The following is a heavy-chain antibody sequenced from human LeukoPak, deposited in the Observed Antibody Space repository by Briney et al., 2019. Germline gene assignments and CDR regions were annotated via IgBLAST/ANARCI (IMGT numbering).Heavy chain of an antibody. CDR2: IYYSGST. D-gene: IGHD3-22*01. V-gene: IGHV4-59*01. CDR1: GGSISSYY. Sequence: SETLSLTCTVSGGSISSYYWSWIRQPPGKGLEWIGYIYYSGSTNYNPSLKSRVTISVDTSKNQFSLKLSSVTAADTAVYYCARGGCYYDSSGYWGAFDTWGQGTMVTVSS. J-gene: IGHJ3*02. CDR3: ARGGCYYDSSGYWGAFDT.